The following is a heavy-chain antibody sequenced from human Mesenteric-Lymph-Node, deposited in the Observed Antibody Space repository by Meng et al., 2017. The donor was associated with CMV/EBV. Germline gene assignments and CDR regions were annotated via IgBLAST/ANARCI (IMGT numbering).Heavy chain of an antibody. D-gene: IGHD3-10*01. CDR2: IRYDGSNK. J-gene: IGHJ4*02. CDR1: GFTFSSYG. CDR3: ARVPRGQTGAYDY. V-gene: IGHV3-30*02. Sequence: GESLKISCAASGFTFSSYGMHWVRQAPGKGLEWVAFIRYDGSNKYYADSVKGRFTISRDNSKNTLYLQMNSLRAEDTAVYYCARVPRGQTGAYDYWGQGTLVTVSS.